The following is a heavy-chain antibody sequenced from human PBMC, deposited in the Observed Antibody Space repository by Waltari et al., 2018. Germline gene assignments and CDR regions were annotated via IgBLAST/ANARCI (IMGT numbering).Heavy chain of an antibody. CDR2: INPNGGGT. J-gene: IGHJ3*02. CDR1: GYTFTGYY. CDR3: AREWQWQAFDI. V-gene: IGHV1-2*06. D-gene: IGHD6-19*01. Sequence: QVQLVQSGAEVKKPGASVKVSCKASGYTFTGYYMHWVRQAPGQGLEWMGRINPNGGGTNYAQKFQGRVTMTRDTSISTAYMELSRLRSDDTAVYYCAREWQWQAFDIWGQGTMVTVSS.